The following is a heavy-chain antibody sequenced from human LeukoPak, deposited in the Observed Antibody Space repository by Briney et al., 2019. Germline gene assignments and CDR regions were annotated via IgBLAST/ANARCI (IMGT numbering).Heavy chain of an antibody. J-gene: IGHJ4*02. V-gene: IGHV4-59*01. Sequence: KASETLSLTCTVSGGSISSYYWSWIRQPPGEGLEWIRYIYYSGSTNYNPSLKSRVTISVDTSKNQFSLKLSSVTAADTAVYYCARNGEIAARPYWGQGTLVTVSS. CDR1: GGSISSYY. CDR3: ARNGEIAARPY. CDR2: IYYSGST. D-gene: IGHD6-6*01.